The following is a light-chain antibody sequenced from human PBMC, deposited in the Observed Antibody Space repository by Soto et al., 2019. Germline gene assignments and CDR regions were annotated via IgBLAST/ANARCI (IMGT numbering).Light chain of an antibody. Sequence: DLQMTQSPSSLSASVGDRVTITCRASQGISNFLAWYQQKPGKVPKLLIYAASTLQSGVPSRSSGIGSGTDFTITISSLQPEDGETYDCQKYNSAPKTFGQGTKVDIK. V-gene: IGKV1-27*01. J-gene: IGKJ1*01. CDR3: QKYNSAPKT. CDR2: AAS. CDR1: QGISNF.